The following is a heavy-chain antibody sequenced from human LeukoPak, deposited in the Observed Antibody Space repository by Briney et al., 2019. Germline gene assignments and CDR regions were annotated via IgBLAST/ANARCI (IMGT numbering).Heavy chain of an antibody. J-gene: IGHJ4*02. CDR1: GFTFSSYA. CDR2: ISYDGSNK. V-gene: IGHV3-30-3*01. Sequence: GGSLRLSCAASGFTFSSYAMHWVRQAPGKGLEWVALISYDGSNKYSADSVKGRFTISRDSSKNTLYLQMNSLRAEDTAVYYCASLYDKVGWGQGTLVTVSS. D-gene: IGHD3-22*01. CDR3: ASLYDKVG.